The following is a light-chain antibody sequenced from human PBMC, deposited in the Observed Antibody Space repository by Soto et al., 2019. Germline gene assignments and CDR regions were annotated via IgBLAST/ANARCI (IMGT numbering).Light chain of an antibody. J-gene: IGKJ4*01. CDR2: DAS. CDR3: QRRSNWPPEIT. Sequence: EIVLTQSPGTLSLSPGERATLSCRASQSVSSSYLAWYQQKPGQAPRLLIYDASNRATGIPARFSGSWSGTDFTLTISSLEPEDFAVYYCQRRSNWPPEITFGGGTKVDIK. CDR1: QSVSSSY. V-gene: IGKV3D-20*02.